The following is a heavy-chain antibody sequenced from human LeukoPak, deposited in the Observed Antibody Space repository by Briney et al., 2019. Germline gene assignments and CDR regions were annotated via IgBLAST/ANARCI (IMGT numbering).Heavy chain of an antibody. Sequence: PSETLSLTCTVSGASISNSAYYWLWIRQPPGEGLECIGTVHYSGSTFYNPSLKSRVNISVDTSKNQFSLQLSSVTAADTAVYYCARAARLWWSSMDYWGQGTLVTVSS. J-gene: IGHJ4*02. D-gene: IGHD2-21*01. V-gene: IGHV4-39*02. CDR3: ARAARLWWSSMDY. CDR2: VHYSGST. CDR1: GASISNSAYY.